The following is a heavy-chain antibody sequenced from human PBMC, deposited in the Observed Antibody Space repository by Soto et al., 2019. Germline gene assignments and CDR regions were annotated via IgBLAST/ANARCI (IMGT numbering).Heavy chain of an antibody. CDR1: GFTFSSYG. J-gene: IGHJ6*02. CDR2: ISYDGSNK. CDR3: ASLVVGGYYYGMDV. V-gene: IGHV3-30*03. D-gene: IGHD2-21*01. Sequence: GALRLSCAASGFTFSSYGMHWVRQAPGKGLEWVAVISYDGSNKYYADSVKGRFTISRDNSKNTLYLQMNSLRAEDTAVYYCASLVVGGYYYGMDVWGQGTTVTVSS.